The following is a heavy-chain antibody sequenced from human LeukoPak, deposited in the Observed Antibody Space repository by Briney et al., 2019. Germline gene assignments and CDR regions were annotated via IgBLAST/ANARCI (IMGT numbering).Heavy chain of an antibody. CDR3: ARGHSSGRDYYFDT. CDR1: GYTFATYS. V-gene: IGHV1-18*01. CDR2: ISGYSGST. D-gene: IGHD6-19*01. Sequence: ASVKVSCKTSGYTFATYSINWVRQAPGQGLEWMVWISGYSGSTNYAQKLQGRVTMTTDTSTTTAYMELRSLKSDDTAVYYCARGHSSGRDYYFDTWGQGTLVTVSS. J-gene: IGHJ4*02.